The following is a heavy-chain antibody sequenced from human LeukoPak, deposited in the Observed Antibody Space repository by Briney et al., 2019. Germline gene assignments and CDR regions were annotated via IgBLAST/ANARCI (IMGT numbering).Heavy chain of an antibody. CDR3: ARGGEYDGVHDAFDI. CDR2: ISSSSYI. CDR1: GFTFSSYS. J-gene: IGHJ3*02. V-gene: IGHV3-21*01. D-gene: IGHD1-1*01. Sequence: PGGSLRLSCAASGFTFSSYSMNWVRQAPGKGLEWVSSISSSSYIYYADSVKGRFTISRDNAENSLYLQMNSLRAEDTAVYYCARGGEYDGVHDAFDIWGQGTMVTVSS.